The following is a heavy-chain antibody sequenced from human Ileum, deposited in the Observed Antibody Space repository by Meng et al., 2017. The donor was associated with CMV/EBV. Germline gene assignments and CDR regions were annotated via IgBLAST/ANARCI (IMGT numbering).Heavy chain of an antibody. CDR1: RYTFTDYD. D-gene: IGHD5/OR15-5a*01. V-gene: IGHV1-2*02. J-gene: IGHJ5*02. CDR2: INPNSGGT. CDR3: TRGFSIIVSGNWFDP. Sequence: SRYTFTDYDMLWVRQAPGQRLEWMGWINPNSGGTTPAQKFQGRVTMTRDTSISTAYMELSSLRSDDTAVYFCTRGFSIIVSGNWFDPWGQGTLVTVSS.